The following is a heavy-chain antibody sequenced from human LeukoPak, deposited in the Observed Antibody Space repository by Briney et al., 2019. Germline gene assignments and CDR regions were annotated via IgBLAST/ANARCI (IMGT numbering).Heavy chain of an antibody. J-gene: IGHJ6*02. CDR1: GFTFATYA. CDR3: ARGTAMEINYFGLDV. CDR2: IKQDGSEK. D-gene: IGHD2-21*02. V-gene: IGHV3-7*03. Sequence: PGGSLRLSCAASGFTFATYAMSWVRQAPGKGLEWVANIKQDGSEKNYVDSVKGRFTISRDNAKNSLYLQMKSLRAEDTAVYYCARGTAMEINYFGLDVWGQGTTVTVSS.